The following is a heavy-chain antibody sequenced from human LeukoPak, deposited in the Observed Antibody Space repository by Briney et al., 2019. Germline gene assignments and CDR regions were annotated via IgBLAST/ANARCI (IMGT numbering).Heavy chain of an antibody. CDR1: GGSISSSSYY. J-gene: IGHJ5*02. D-gene: IGHD1-1*01. CDR3: ARELERRGGNWFDP. CDR2: IYYSGST. Sequence: SETLSLTCTVSGGSISSSSYYWGWIRQPPGKGLEWIGSIYYSGSTYYNPSLKSRVTISVDTSKSQFSLKLSSVTAADTAVYYCARELERRGGNWFDPWGQGTLVTVSS. V-gene: IGHV4-39*07.